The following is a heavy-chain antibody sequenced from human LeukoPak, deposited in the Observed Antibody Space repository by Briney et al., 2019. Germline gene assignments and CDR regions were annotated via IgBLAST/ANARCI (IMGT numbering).Heavy chain of an antibody. J-gene: IGHJ4*02. CDR3: ARSAGGYSYVDY. V-gene: IGHV3-23*01. CDR1: GFTFSSYA. Sequence: GGSLRLSCAASGFTFSSYAMSWVRQAPGKGLEWVSAISGSGGSTYYADSVKGRFTISRDNAKNSLYLQMNSLRAEDTAVYYCARSAGGYSYVDYWGQGTLVTVSS. D-gene: IGHD5-18*01. CDR2: ISGSGGST.